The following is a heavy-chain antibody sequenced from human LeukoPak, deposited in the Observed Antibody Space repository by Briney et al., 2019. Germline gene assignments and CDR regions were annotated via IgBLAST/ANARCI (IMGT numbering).Heavy chain of an antibody. D-gene: IGHD1-26*01. CDR2: IYPGDSDT. CDR1: GYSFTSYW. J-gene: IGHJ4*02. Sequence: GESLKISCKGSGYSFTSYWIGWVRQIPGKGLEWMGIIYPGDSDTRYSPSFQGQVTISADKSISTAYLQWSSLKASDTAMYYCASSRTKVGARLRNFDYWGQGTLVTVSS. CDR3: ASSRTKVGARLRNFDY. V-gene: IGHV5-51*01.